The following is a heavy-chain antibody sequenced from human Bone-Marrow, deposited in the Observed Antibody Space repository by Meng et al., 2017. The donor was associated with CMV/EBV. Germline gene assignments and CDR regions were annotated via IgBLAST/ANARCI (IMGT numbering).Heavy chain of an antibody. CDR3: TKGVTIFGVVIGYYFDY. V-gene: IGHV3-23*01. CDR2: ISGSGGST. J-gene: IGHJ4*02. Sequence: GGSVGLPCAASGLTFSSYAMSWVRQAPGKGLEWVSAISGSGGSTYYADSVKGRFTISRDTSKNTLYLQMNSLRAEDTAVYYCTKGVTIFGVVIGYYFDYWGQGTLVTVSS. D-gene: IGHD3-3*01. CDR1: GLTFSSYA.